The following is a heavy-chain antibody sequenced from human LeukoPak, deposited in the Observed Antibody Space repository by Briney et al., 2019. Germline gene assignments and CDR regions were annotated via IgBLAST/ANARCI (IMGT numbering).Heavy chain of an antibody. Sequence: GGSLRLSCAASGFTFSSYSMNWVRQAPGKGLEWVSSISSSSSYIYYADSVKGRFTISIDNAKNSLYLQMNSLRAEDTAVYYCARGVFNAFDIWGQGTMVTVSS. CDR3: ARGVFNAFDI. V-gene: IGHV3-21*01. J-gene: IGHJ3*02. CDR1: GFTFSSYS. D-gene: IGHD3-10*02. CDR2: ISSSSSYI.